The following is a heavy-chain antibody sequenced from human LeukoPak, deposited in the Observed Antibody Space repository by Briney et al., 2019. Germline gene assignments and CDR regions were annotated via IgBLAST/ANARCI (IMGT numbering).Heavy chain of an antibody. V-gene: IGHV3-53*01. CDR1: GFIFSNY. CDR3: ARGVGSGSRLRAGDY. CDR2: IYSGGST. Sequence: PGGSLRLSCAASGFIFSNYMSWVRQAPGKGLEWVSVIYSGGSTYYADSVKGRFTISRDNSKNTLYLQMNSLRAEDTAVYYCARGVGSGSRLRAGDYWGQGTLVTVSS. D-gene: IGHD1-26*01. J-gene: IGHJ4*02.